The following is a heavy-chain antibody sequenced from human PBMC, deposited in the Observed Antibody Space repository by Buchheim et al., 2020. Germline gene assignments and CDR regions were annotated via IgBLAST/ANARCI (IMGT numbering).Heavy chain of an antibody. CDR1: GFTFSSCA. CDR2: ISSSGSTI. J-gene: IGHJ6*02. CDR3: ATTPHSKKRNYYYYGMDV. Sequence: EVQLLEFGGGLVQPGGSLRLSCAASGFTFSSCAMAWVRQAPGKGLEWVSYISSSGSTIYYADSVKGRFTISRDNAKNSLYLQMNSLRAEDTAVYYCATTPHSKKRNYYYYGMDVWGQGTT. V-gene: IGHV3-48*03. D-gene: IGHD2-21*01.